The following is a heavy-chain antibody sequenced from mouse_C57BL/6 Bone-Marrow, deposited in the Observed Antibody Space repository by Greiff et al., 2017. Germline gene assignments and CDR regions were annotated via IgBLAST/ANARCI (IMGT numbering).Heavy chain of an antibody. D-gene: IGHD1-1*01. J-gene: IGHJ4*01. Sequence: QVQLQQPGAELVKPGASVKMSCKASGYTFTSYWITWVKQRPGQGLEWIGDIYPGSGSTNYNEKFKSKATLTVDTSSSTAYMQPSSLTSEDSAVYYCARPGYYGSSYYAMDYWGQGTSVTVSS. V-gene: IGHV1-55*01. CDR2: IYPGSGST. CDR3: ARPGYYGSSYYAMDY. CDR1: GYTFTSYW.